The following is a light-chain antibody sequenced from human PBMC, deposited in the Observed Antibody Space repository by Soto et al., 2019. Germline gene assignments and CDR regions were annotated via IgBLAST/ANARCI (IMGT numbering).Light chain of an antibody. CDR2: GAS. V-gene: IGKV1-9*01. CDR3: QQLNSYPLT. J-gene: IGKJ3*01. CDR1: QAISSH. Sequence: DIQLTQSPSFLSASVGGRVTITCRASQAISSHLAWYQQKPGKAPNLLIYGASTLQSGVPSRFSGSGSGTQFTLTISSLQPEDFATYYYQQLNSYPLTFGPGTKVDTK.